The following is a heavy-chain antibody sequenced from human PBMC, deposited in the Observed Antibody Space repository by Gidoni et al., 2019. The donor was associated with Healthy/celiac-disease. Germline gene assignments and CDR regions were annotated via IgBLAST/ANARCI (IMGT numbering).Heavy chain of an antibody. Sequence: QVQLVESGGGVVQPGRSLRLSCAASGFTFSSYAMHWVRQAPGKGLEWVAVISYDGSNKYYADSVKGRFTISRDNSKNTLYLQMNSLRAEDTAVYYCARAKYSSGWFGHFDYWGQGTLVTVSS. J-gene: IGHJ4*02. CDR2: ISYDGSNK. V-gene: IGHV3-30-3*01. D-gene: IGHD6-19*01. CDR3: ARAKYSSGWFGHFDY. CDR1: GFTFSSYA.